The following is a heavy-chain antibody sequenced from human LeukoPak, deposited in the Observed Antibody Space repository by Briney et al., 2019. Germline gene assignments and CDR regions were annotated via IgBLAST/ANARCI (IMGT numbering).Heavy chain of an antibody. Sequence: GGSLRLSCAASGFTFDDYAMHWVRHAPGKGLEWVSGISWNSGSIGYADSVKGRFTISRDNAKNSLYLQMNSLRAEDTAVYYCVSGDVASRPGYYFDYWGQGTLVTVSS. CDR3: VSGDVASRPGYYFDY. V-gene: IGHV3-9*01. CDR2: ISWNSGSI. D-gene: IGHD6-6*01. CDR1: GFTFDDYA. J-gene: IGHJ4*02.